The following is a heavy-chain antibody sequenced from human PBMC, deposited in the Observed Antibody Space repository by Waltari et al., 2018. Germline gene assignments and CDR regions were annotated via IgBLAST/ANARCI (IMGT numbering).Heavy chain of an antibody. V-gene: IGHV4-59*01. D-gene: IGHD3-3*01. CDR3: ARDYVGVAKAGYYYYYMDV. CDR2: IYYSGST. CDR1: GGSISSYY. Sequence: QVQLQESGPGLVKPSETLSLTCTVSGGSISSYYWSWIRQPPGKGLEWIGYIYYSGSTNYNPSLKSRVTISVDTSKNQFSLKLSSVTAADTAVYYCARDYVGVAKAGYYYYYMDVWGKGTTVTISS. J-gene: IGHJ6*03.